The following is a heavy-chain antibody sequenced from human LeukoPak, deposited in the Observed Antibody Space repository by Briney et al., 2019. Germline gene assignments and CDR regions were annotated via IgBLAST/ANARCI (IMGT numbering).Heavy chain of an antibody. V-gene: IGHV3-23*01. J-gene: IGHJ5*02. D-gene: IGHD2-2*01. CDR3: AKEPREYCSSTSCPNWIDP. CDR2: ISGSGGTT. Sequence: PGGSPRLSCAASGFTFSSYAMSWVRQAPGKGLEWVSAISGSGGTTYYEDSVKGRFTISRDNSKNTLYLQMSSLRAEDTAVYYCAKEPREYCSSTSCPNWIDPWGQGTLVTVSS. CDR1: GFTFSSYA.